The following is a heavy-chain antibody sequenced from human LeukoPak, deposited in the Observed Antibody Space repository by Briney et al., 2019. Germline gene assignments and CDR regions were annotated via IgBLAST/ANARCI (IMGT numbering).Heavy chain of an antibody. CDR1: GGTFSSYA. V-gene: IGHV1-69*05. CDR2: IIPIFGTA. D-gene: IGHD2-8*01. J-gene: IGHJ6*03. CDR3: ARARFLEWNGLYYYYYYMDV. Sequence: SVKVSCKASGGTFSSYAISWVRQAPGQGLEWMGGIIPIFGTANYAQKFQGRVTITTDESTSTAYMELSSLRSEDTAVYYCARARFLEWNGLYYYYYYMDVWGKGTTVTVSS.